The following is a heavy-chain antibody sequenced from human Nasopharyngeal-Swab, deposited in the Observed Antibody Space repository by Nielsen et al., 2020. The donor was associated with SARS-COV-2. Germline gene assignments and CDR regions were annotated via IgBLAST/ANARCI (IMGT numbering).Heavy chain of an antibody. Sequence: SETLSLTCAVYGGSFSGYYWSWIRQPPGKGLEWIGEINHSGSTNYNPSLKSRVTISVDTSKNQFSLKLSSVTAADTAVYYCAGGQPVTTFYYYYGMDVWGQGTTVTVSS. V-gene: IGHV4-34*01. D-gene: IGHD4-17*01. CDR1: GGSFSGYY. CDR3: AGGQPVTTFYYYYGMDV. CDR2: INHSGST. J-gene: IGHJ6*02.